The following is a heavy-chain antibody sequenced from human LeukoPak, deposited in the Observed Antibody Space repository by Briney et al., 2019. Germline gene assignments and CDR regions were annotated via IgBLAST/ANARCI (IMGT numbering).Heavy chain of an antibody. CDR2: ISSNGGST. CDR1: GFTFSSYA. CDR3: VKDPGRDYGDNGGWFDP. J-gene: IGHJ5*02. Sequence: GGSLRLSCSASGFTFSSYAMHWVRQAPGKGLEYVSAISSNGGSTYYADSVKGRFTISRDNSKNTLYLQMSGLRAEDTAVYYCVKDPGRDYGDNGGWFDPWGQGILVTVSS. D-gene: IGHD4-17*01. V-gene: IGHV3-64D*06.